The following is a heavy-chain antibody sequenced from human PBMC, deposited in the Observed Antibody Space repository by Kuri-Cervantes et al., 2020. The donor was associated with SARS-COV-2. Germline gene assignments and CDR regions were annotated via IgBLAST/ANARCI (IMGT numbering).Heavy chain of an antibody. V-gene: IGHV3-53*01. CDR2: IYSGGST. J-gene: IGHJ2*01. CDR3: ASTQISYGGNSGSYWYFDL. Sequence: LSLTCTVSGGSISSYYWSWVRQAPGKGLEWVSVIYSGGSTYYADSVKGRFTISRDNSKNTLYLQMNSLRAEDTAVYYCASTQISYGGNSGSYWYFDLWGRGTLVTVSS. CDR1: GGSISSYY. D-gene: IGHD4-23*01.